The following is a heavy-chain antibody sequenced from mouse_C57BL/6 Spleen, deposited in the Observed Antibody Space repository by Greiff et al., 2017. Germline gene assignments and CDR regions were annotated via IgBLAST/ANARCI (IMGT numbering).Heavy chain of an antibody. J-gene: IGHJ2*01. Sequence: DVHLVESGGGLVKPGGSLKLSCAASGFTFSDYYMAWVRQVPEKGLEWVANINYDGSSTYYLDSLKSRFIISRDNAKNILYLQMSSLKSEDTATYYCARDLGFDYCGQGTTLTDSS. D-gene: IGHD4-1*01. V-gene: IGHV5-16*01. CDR1: GFTFSDYY. CDR2: INYDGSST. CDR3: ARDLGFDY.